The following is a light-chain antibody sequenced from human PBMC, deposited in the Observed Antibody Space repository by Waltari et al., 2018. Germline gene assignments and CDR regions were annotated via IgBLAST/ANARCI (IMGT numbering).Light chain of an antibody. J-gene: IGKJ2*01. CDR1: QSVLYSSNNENY. V-gene: IGKV4-1*01. CDR3: QQYYSTPYT. Sequence: DIVMTQSPDSLAVSLGERDTINCKSSQSVLYSSNNENYLAWYQQKPGHPPKVLIYWASTRESGVPDRFSGSGSGTDFTLTINSLQAEDVAVYYCQQYYSTPYTFGQGTKLEIK. CDR2: WAS.